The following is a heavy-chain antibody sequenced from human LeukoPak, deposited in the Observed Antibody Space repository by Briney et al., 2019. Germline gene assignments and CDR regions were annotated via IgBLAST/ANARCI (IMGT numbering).Heavy chain of an antibody. CDR3: ARTNEGPYYYYGMDV. CDR1: GGTFSSYA. CDR2: IIPIFGTA. Sequence: SVKVSCKASGGTFSSYAISWVRQAPGQGLEWMGGIIPIFGTANYAQKFQGRVTITADESTSTAYMELSSLRSDDTAVYYCARTNEGPYYYYGMDVWGQGTTVTVSS. J-gene: IGHJ6*02. V-gene: IGHV1-69*13.